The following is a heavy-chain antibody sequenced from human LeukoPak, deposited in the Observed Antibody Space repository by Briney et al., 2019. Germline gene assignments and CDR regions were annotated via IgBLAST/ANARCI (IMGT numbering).Heavy chain of an antibody. CDR2: INSDGSST. D-gene: IGHD1-1*01. V-gene: IGHV3-74*01. J-gene: IGHJ4*02. CDR3: ARGTYTGSRPDY. CDR1: GFTFSSYW. Sequence: GGSLRLSCAASGFTFSSYWMHWVRHAPGKGLVWVSRINSDGSSTSYADSVKGRFTISRDNAKNTLYLEMNSLRAEDTAVYYCARGTYTGSRPDYWGQGTLVTVSS.